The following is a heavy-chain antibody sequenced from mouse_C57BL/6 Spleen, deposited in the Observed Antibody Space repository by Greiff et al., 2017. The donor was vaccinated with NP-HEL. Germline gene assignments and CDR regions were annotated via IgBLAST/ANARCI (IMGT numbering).Heavy chain of an antibody. CDR1: GYTFTDYE. V-gene: IGHV1-15*01. Sequence: VQLKESGAELVRPGASVTLSCKASGYTFTDYEMHWVKQTPVHGLEWIGAIDPETGGTAYNQKFKGKAILTADKSSSTAYMELRSLTSEDSAVYYCTRGVITTVVSAMDYWGQGTSVTVSS. D-gene: IGHD1-1*01. CDR3: TRGVITTVVSAMDY. J-gene: IGHJ4*01. CDR2: IDPETGGT.